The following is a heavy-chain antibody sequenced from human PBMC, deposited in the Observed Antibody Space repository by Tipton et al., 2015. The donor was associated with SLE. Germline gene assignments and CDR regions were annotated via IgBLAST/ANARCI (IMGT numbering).Heavy chain of an antibody. CDR3: ARDPGDWGYDY. J-gene: IGHJ4*02. D-gene: IGHD7-27*01. CDR2: IWYDGSNK. Sequence: SLRLSCAVSGFTFSTYGMHWVRQAPGKGLEWVAVIWYDGSNKYYADSVKGRFTISRDSAKNSLYLQMNSLRAEDTAVYYCARDPGDWGYDYWGQGTLVTVSS. CDR1: GFTFSTYG. V-gene: IGHV3-33*01.